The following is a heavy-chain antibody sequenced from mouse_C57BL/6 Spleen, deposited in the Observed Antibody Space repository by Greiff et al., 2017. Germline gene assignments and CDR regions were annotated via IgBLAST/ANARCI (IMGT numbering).Heavy chain of an antibody. CDR3: ARIDYYGHAMDY. D-gene: IGHD1-1*01. CDR1: GFTFSDYY. J-gene: IGHJ4*01. Sequence: EVQRVESGGGLVQPGGSLKLSCAASGFTFSDYYMYWVRQTPGKRLEWVAYISNGGGSTYYPDTVKGRFTISRDNAKNTLDLQMSRLKSEDTAMYYWARIDYYGHAMDYWGQGTSVTVSS. V-gene: IGHV5-12*01. CDR2: ISNGGGST.